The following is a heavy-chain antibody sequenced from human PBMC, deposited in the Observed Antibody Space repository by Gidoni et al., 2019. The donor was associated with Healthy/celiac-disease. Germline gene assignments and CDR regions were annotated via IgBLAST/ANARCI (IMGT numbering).Heavy chain of an antibody. V-gene: IGHV3-9*01. D-gene: IGHD4-17*01. Sequence: EVQLVESGGGLVQPGRSLRLSCAASGFTFDDYAMHWVRQAPGKGLEWVSGISWNSGSIGDADSVKGRFTISRDNAKNSLYLQMNSLRAEDTALYYCAKDMGAHGDYYFDYWGQGTLVTVSS. CDR3: AKDMGAHGDYYFDY. CDR2: ISWNSGSI. J-gene: IGHJ4*02. CDR1: GFTFDDYA.